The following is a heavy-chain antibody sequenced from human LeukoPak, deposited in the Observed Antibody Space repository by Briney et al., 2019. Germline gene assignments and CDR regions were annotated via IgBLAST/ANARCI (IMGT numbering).Heavy chain of an antibody. D-gene: IGHD1-1*01. V-gene: IGHV3-7*01. CDR2: IKQDGSDK. J-gene: IGHJ4*02. Sequence: PGESLRLSCAASGFPFSSYWMSWVRQAPGKGLEWVANIKQDGSDKYYVDSVKGRFTISRDNAKNSLYLQLNSLRADDTAVYYCARLTGTTGFDYWGQGTLVTVSS. CDR1: GFPFSSYW. CDR3: ARLTGTTGFDY.